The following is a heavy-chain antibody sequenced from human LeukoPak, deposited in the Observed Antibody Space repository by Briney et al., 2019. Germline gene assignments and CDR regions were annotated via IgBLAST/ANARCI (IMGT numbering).Heavy chain of an antibody. J-gene: IGHJ4*02. Sequence: AASVTVSCKASGYTFTGYYMHWVRQAPGQGLEWMGWINPNSGGTNYAQKFQGWVTMTGDTSISTAYMELSRLRSDDTAVYYCARARSDRYYYDSSGYYDYWGQGTLVTVSS. D-gene: IGHD3-22*01. CDR1: GYTFTGYY. CDR2: INPNSGGT. CDR3: ARARSDRYYYDSSGYYDY. V-gene: IGHV1-2*04.